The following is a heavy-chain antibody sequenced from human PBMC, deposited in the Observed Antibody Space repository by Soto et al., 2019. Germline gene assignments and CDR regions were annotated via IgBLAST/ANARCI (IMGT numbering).Heavy chain of an antibody. V-gene: IGHV3-23*01. D-gene: IGHD7-27*01. J-gene: IGHJ4*02. CDR3: AKKSLGSITLPALYYFDY. CDR1: GLTFGNYA. CDR2: ISGGGDAT. Sequence: EVQLLESGGGLVQPGGSLRLSFAAFGLTFGNYAFGWFCQAPGKGLEWVSVISGGGDATYYPDSVKGRFTTSRDNSKNTVYLQMNSLRAEDTAVYYCAKKSLGSITLPALYYFDYWGQGTLVTVSS.